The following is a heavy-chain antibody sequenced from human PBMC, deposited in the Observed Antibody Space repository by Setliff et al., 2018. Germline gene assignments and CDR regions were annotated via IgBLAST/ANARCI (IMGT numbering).Heavy chain of an antibody. CDR2: IYTSWST. CDR3: ARMTGFQYMDV. J-gene: IGHJ6*03. CDR1: GDSISSCTHY. V-gene: IGHV4-61*09. Sequence: SETLSLTCTVSGDSISSCTHYWSWIRQPAGKGLEWIGHIYTSWSTIYNPSLKSRLTISLDTSKNQFSLNLNSVTAADTAVYYCARMTGFQYMDVWGKGTTVTVSS. D-gene: IGHD3-3*01.